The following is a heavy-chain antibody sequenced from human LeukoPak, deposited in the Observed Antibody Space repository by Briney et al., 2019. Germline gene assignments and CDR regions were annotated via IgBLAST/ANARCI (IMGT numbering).Heavy chain of an antibody. CDR3: ARGLQNGAFYRLFGS. V-gene: IGHV3-7*01. D-gene: IGHD2-15*01. Sequence: PGGSLRLSCAASGFTFSNYWMSWVRQTPERGLEWVANIKQDGSQKNYVDSVEGRFIISRDNNENSLHLQMNSLRAEDTAVYYCARGLQNGAFYRLFGSWGQGILVTVSS. CDR2: IKQDGSQK. J-gene: IGHJ4*02. CDR1: GFTFSNYW.